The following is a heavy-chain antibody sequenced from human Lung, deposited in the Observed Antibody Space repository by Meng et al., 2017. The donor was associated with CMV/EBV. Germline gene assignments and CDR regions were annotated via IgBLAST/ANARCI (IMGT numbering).Heavy chain of an antibody. J-gene: IGHJ4*02. Sequence: GESXKISXAASGFTFDDYGVSWVRQVPGKGLEWVSGINWNGDSTGYADSVKGRFTISRDNAKNSLYLQMNSLRAEDTALYHCARGGSSSWRQGVFDYWGQGTXVTVSS. CDR2: INWNGDST. CDR1: GFTFDDYG. V-gene: IGHV3-20*01. CDR3: ARGGSSSWRQGVFDY. D-gene: IGHD6-13*01.